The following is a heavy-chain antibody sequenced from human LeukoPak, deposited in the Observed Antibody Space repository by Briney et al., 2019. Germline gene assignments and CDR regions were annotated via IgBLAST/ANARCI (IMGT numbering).Heavy chain of an antibody. J-gene: IGHJ3*02. V-gene: IGHV4-39*07. Sequence: PSETLSLTCTVSGGSISSSPYYWSWIRQPPGKGLEWIGEINHSGSTNYNPSLKSRVTISVDTSKNQFSLKLSSVTAADTAVYYCARGQIGGDHAFDIWGQGTMVTVSS. CDR1: GGSISSSPYY. CDR3: ARGQIGGDHAFDI. D-gene: IGHD2/OR15-2a*01. CDR2: INHSGST.